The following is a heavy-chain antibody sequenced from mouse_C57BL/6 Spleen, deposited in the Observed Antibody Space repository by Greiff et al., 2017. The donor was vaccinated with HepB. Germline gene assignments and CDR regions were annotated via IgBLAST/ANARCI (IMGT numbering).Heavy chain of an antibody. V-gene: IGHV1-66*01. Sequence: QVQLQQSGPELVKPGASVKISCKASGYSFTSYYIHWVKQRPGQGLEWIGWIYPGSGNTKYNEKFKGKATLTADTSSSTAYMQLSSLTSEDSAVYYCARGAGYYPYYFDYWGQGTTLTVSS. D-gene: IGHD2-3*01. CDR3: ARGAGYYPYYFDY. CDR2: IYPGSGNT. CDR1: GYSFTSYY. J-gene: IGHJ2*01.